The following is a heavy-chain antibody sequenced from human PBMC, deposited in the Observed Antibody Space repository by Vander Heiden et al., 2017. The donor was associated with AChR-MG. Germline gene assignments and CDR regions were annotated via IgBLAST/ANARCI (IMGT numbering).Heavy chain of an antibody. CDR1: GFTFGDYA. J-gene: IGHJ3*02. CDR2: IRSKAYGGTT. CDR3: TRDWVVRGKNDAFDI. Sequence: EVQLVESGGGLVQPGRSLRLSCTASGFTFGDYAMSWFRQAPGKGLEWVGFIRSKAYGGTTEYAASVKGRFTISRDDSKSIAYLQMNSLKTEDTAVYYCTRDWVVRGKNDAFDIWGQGTMVTVSS. D-gene: IGHD3-10*01. V-gene: IGHV3-49*03.